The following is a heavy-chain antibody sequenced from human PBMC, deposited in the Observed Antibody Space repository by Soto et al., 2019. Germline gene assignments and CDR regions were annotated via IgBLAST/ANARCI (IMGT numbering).Heavy chain of an antibody. V-gene: IGHV1-24*01. Sequence: GASVKVSCKVSGYTLTELSMHWVRQAPGKGLEWMGGFDPEDGETIYAQKFQGRVTMTEDKSTDTAYMELSSLRSEDTAVYYCATGRYCISSSCSSFSPFDYWGQGNLVTVSS. CDR2: FDPEDGET. J-gene: IGHJ4*02. CDR1: GYTLTELS. CDR3: ATGRYCISSSCSSFSPFDY. D-gene: IGHD2-2*01.